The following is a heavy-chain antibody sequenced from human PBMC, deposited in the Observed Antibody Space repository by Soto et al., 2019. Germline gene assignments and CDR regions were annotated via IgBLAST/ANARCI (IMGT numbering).Heavy chain of an antibody. J-gene: IGHJ4*02. D-gene: IGHD1-26*01. CDR1: GFTFSSYA. V-gene: IGHV3-23*01. CDR2: ISGSGGST. Sequence: EVQLLESGGGLVQPGGSLRLSCAASGFTFSSYAMSWVRQAPGKGLEWVSAISGSGGSTYYADSVKGRFTISRDNSKNTLYLQMNSLRAEDTAVYYCAKDFSLAGGTYSNFDYWGQGTLVTVSS. CDR3: AKDFSLAGGTYSNFDY.